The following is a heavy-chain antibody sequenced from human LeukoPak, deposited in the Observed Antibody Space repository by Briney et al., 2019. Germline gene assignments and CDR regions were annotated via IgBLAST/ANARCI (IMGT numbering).Heavy chain of an antibody. J-gene: IGHJ4*02. Sequence: SETLSLTCTVSGGSISSGSYYWSWIRQPAGKGLEWIGRIYTSGSTNYNPSLKSRVTISVDTSKNQFSLKLSSVTAADTAVYYCARAWRARGESYYFDYWGQGTLVTVSS. D-gene: IGHD3-10*01. CDR3: ARAWRARGESYYFDY. V-gene: IGHV4-61*02. CDR2: IYTSGST. CDR1: GGSISSGSYY.